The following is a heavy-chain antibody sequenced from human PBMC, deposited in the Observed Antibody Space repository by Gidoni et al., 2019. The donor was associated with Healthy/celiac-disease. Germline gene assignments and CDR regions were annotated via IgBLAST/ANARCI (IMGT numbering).Heavy chain of an antibody. CDR3: AKGDSGGHKQWLVPTTFDY. D-gene: IGHD6-19*01. V-gene: IGHV3-23*01. CDR1: GFTFSSYA. Sequence: EVQLLESGGGLVQPGGSLRLSCAASGFTFSSYAMSWVRQAPGKGLEWVSAISGSGGSTYYADSVKGRFTISRDNSKNTLYLQMNSLRAEDTAVYYCAKGDSGGHKQWLVPTTFDYWGQGTLVTVSS. CDR2: ISGSGGST. J-gene: IGHJ4*02.